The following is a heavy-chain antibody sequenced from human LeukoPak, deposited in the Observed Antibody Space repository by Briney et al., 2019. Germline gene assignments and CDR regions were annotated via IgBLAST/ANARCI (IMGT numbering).Heavy chain of an antibody. Sequence: GGSLRLSCAASGFTFSSYSMNWVRQAPGKGLEWVSSISSSSSYIYYADSVKGRFTISRDNAKNSLYLQMNSLRAEDTAVYYCARHLEGYGDYFDCWGQGTLVTVSS. V-gene: IGHV3-21*01. D-gene: IGHD4-17*01. J-gene: IGHJ4*02. CDR3: ARHLEGYGDYFDC. CDR2: ISSSSSYI. CDR1: GFTFSSYS.